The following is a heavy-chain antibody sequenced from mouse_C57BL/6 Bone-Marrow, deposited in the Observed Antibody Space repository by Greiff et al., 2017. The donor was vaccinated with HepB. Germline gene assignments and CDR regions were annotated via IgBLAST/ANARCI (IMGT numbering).Heavy chain of an antibody. V-gene: IGHV5-6*01. CDR2: ISSGGSYT. CDR1: GFTFSSYG. J-gene: IGHJ3*01. CDR3: ARPPFAY. Sequence: EVKLVESGGDLVKPGGSLKLSCAASGFTFSSYGISWVRQTPDKRLEWVATISSGGSYTYYPDSVKGRFTISRDNAKNTLYLQMSSLKSEDTAMYYCARPPFAYWGQGTLVTVSA.